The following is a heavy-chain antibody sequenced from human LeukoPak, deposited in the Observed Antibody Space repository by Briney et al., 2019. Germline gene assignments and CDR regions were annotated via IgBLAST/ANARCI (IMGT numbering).Heavy chain of an antibody. CDR2: IDKNGGST. V-gene: IGHV3-20*04. CDR3: ARGRSLDCYVGPFDY. Sequence: PGGSLRLSCAASGFTFDDYGMSWVRQVPGKGLEWVSGIDKNGGSTDYADSVKGRFTISRDNAKNSLYLQMDSLRAEDTALYYCARGRSLDCYVGPFDYWGQGTPVTVSS. J-gene: IGHJ4*02. CDR1: GFTFDDYG. D-gene: IGHD2-21*02.